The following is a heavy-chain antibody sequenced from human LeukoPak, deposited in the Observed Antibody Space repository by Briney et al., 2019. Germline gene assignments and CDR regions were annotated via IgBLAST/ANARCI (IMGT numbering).Heavy chain of an antibody. CDR3: AREAYSGSYYRWFDP. CDR2: IIPNSGGT. CDR1: GYTFTGYY. V-gene: IGHV1-2*02. D-gene: IGHD1-26*01. Sequence: ASVKVSCKASGYTFTGYYMHWVRQAPGQGLEWMGWIIPNSGGTNYAQKFQGRVTMTRDTSISTAYMELSRLRSDDTAVYYCAREAYSGSYYRWFDPRGQGTLVTVSS. J-gene: IGHJ5*02.